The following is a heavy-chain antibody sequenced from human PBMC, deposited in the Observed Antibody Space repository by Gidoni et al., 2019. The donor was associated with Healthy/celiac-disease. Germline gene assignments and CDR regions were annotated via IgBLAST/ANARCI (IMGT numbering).Heavy chain of an antibody. CDR1: GYTFTSYA. J-gene: IGHJ5*02. V-gene: IGHV1-3*01. CDR2: INAGNGNT. Sequence: QVQLVQSGAEVKKPGASVKVSCKASGYTFTSYAMHWVRQAPGQRLEWMGWINAGNGNTKYSQKFQGRVTITRDTSASTAYMELSSLRSEDTAVYYCARAGGRLNNWFDPWGQGTLVTVSS. CDR3: ARAGGRLNNWFDP. D-gene: IGHD3-16*01.